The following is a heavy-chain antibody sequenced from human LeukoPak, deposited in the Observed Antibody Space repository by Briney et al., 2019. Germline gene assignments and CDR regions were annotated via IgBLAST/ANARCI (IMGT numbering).Heavy chain of an antibody. CDR1: GFTFSSYW. J-gene: IGHJ4*02. CDR2: INNDGVNT. Sequence: PGGSLRLSCAASGFTFSSYWMHWVRQAPGKGLVWVSRINNDGVNTNYADSVKGRYTISRDNAKNMLYLQMNSLRAEDTAVYYCAKGGSSFPGDNWGQGTLVTVSS. D-gene: IGHD1-26*01. CDR3: AKGGSSFPGDN. V-gene: IGHV3-74*01.